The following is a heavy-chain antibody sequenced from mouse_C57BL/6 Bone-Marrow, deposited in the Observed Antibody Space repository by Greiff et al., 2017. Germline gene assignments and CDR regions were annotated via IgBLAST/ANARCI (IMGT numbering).Heavy chain of an antibody. CDR2: ISSGSSTI. V-gene: IGHV5-17*01. CDR3: ARDYYGSSYVGNWYFDV. CDR1: GFTFSDYG. D-gene: IGHD1-1*01. J-gene: IGHJ1*03. Sequence: EVKLMESGGGLVKPGGSLKLSCAASGFTFSDYGMHWVRQAPEKGLEWVAYISSGSSTIYYADTVKGRFTFSRDNAKNTLCLQMTSLRSEDTAMYYCARDYYGSSYVGNWYFDVWGTGTTVTVSS.